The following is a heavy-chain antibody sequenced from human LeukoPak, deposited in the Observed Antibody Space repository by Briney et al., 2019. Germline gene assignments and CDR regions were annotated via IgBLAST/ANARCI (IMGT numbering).Heavy chain of an antibody. J-gene: IGHJ4*02. CDR2: MNPSSGNT. CDR3: ASSLRVREAFDY. Sequence: ASVKVSCKASGYTFTSYDINWVRQATGQGLEWMGWMNPSSGNTGYAQKFQARVTMTRNTSISTAYMELSRLRSEDTAVYYCASSLRVREAFDYWGQGTLVTVSS. V-gene: IGHV1-8*01. D-gene: IGHD5/OR15-5a*01. CDR1: GYTFTSYD.